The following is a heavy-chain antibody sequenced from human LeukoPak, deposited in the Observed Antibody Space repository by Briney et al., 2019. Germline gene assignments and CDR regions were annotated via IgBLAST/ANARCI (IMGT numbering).Heavy chain of an antibody. Sequence: ASVKVSCKFSGYTLTELSMHWVRQAPGKGVEWMGGFDPEDGETIYAQKFQGRVTMTEDTYTDTAYMELSSLRSEDTAVYYCATARPSSGWYQSDYWGQGTLVTVSS. CDR1: GYTLTELS. CDR3: ATARPSSGWYQSDY. D-gene: IGHD6-19*01. V-gene: IGHV1-24*01. J-gene: IGHJ4*02. CDR2: FDPEDGET.